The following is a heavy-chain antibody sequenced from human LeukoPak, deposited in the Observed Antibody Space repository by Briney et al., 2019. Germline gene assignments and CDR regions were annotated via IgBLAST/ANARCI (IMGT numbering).Heavy chain of an antibody. Sequence: SETLSLTCAVSGYSISSDYSWGGIRPPPGKGLEWIGSIYHSGSTYYNPSLKSRVTISVDTSKNQFSLKLRSVTAADTAVYYCARNDSNIHCRFRGGWFAPWGQGTLVTVSS. J-gene: IGHJ5*02. D-gene: IGHD3-22*01. CDR3: ARNDSNIHCRFRGGWFAP. CDR2: IYHSGST. V-gene: IGHV4-38-2*01. CDR1: GYSISSDYS.